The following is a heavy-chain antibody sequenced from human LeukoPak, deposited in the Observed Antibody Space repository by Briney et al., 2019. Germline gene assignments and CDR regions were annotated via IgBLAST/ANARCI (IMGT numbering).Heavy chain of an antibody. Sequence: SETLSLTCTVSGGSISSYYWSWIRQPPGKGLEWIGYIYYSGSTNYNPSLKSRVTISVDTSKSPFSLKLSSVTAADTAVYYCARQGYYYGMDVWGQGTTVTVSS. CDR1: GGSISSYY. J-gene: IGHJ6*02. CDR3: ARQGYYYGMDV. CDR2: IYYSGST. V-gene: IGHV4-59*08.